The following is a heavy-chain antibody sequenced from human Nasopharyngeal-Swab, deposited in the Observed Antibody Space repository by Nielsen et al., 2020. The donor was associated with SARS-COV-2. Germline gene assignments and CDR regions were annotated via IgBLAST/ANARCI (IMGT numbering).Heavy chain of an antibody. CDR2: IYYSGST. CDR3: AREVGGAIGAFDI. V-gene: IGHV4-31*03. D-gene: IGHD3-10*01. CDR1: GGSISSGGYY. J-gene: IGHJ3*02. Sequence: SETLSLTCTVSGGSISSGGYYWSWIRQHPGKGLEWIGYIYYSGSTYYNPSLKSRVTISVDTSKNQFSLKLSSVTAADTAVYYCAREVGGAIGAFDIWGQGTMVTVSS.